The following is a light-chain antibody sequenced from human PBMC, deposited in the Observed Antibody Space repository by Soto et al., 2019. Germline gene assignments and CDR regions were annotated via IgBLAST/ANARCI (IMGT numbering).Light chain of an antibody. CDR1: SNDIGGYNY. Sequence: HSALTQPASVSGSPGQSITFSCTGTSNDIGGYNYVSWYQQHPGKAPKLMIFDVSNRPSGVSYRFSGSKSGNTASLTISGLQAEDEADYYCSSYTSSSTLLFGGGTKVTVL. J-gene: IGLJ2*01. CDR2: DVS. V-gene: IGLV2-14*01. CDR3: SSYTSSSTLL.